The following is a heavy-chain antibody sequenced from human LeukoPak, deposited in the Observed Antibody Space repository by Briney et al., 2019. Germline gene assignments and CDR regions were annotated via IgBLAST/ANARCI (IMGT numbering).Heavy chain of an antibody. V-gene: IGHV3-7*04. D-gene: IGHD1-14*01. CDR2: INQDGSEE. J-gene: IGHJ4*02. CDR1: GSTFSSYW. Sequence: GGSLRLSCVGSGSTFSSYWTTWVRQAPGKGLEWVANINQDGSEENYVDSVRGRFTISRDNARNSLFLQMNSLRAEDTAVYYCARGQTPCPRTCLDYWGQGTLVTVSS. CDR3: ARGQTPCPRTCLDY.